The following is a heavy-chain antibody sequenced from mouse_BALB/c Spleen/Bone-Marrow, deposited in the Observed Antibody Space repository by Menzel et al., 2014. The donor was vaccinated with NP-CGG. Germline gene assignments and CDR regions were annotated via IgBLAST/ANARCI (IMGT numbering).Heavy chain of an antibody. CDR2: IYPGDGDT. V-gene: IGHV1-80*01. J-gene: IGHJ2*01. Sequence: VQLQQSGAELVRPGSSVKISCESPGYVFSTYWINWVKQRPGQGLEWIGQIYPGDGDTDYNGKFKDKATLTADKSSNTAYMQLSSLTSEDSAVYFCARGGISVDYWGQGTTLTVSS. CDR3: ARGGISVDY. CDR1: GYVFSTYW.